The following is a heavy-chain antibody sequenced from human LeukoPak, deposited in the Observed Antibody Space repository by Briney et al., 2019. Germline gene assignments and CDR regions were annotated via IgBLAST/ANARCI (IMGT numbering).Heavy chain of an antibody. V-gene: IGHV4-59*01. CDR1: GGSISSYY. J-gene: IGHJ6*03. D-gene: IGHD6-13*01. Sequence: SETLSLTRTVSGGSISSYYWSWIRQPPGKGLEWIGYIYYSGSTNYNPSLKSRVTISVDTSKNQFSLKLSSVTAADTAVYYCAREVIASSSYYMDVWGKGTTVTISS. CDR2: IYYSGST. CDR3: AREVIASSSYYMDV.